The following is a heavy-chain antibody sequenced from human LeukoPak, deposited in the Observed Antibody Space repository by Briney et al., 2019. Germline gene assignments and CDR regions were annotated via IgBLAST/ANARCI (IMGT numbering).Heavy chain of an antibody. J-gene: IGHJ4*02. D-gene: IGHD3-10*01. CDR2: ISSGSTYT. CDR1: GFTFGDYG. V-gene: IGHV3-11*05. CDR3: ARVNNYYGARGGGYFDY. Sequence: GGSLRLSCTASGFTFGDYGMSWVRQAPGKGLEWVSDISSGSTYTNYADSVKGRFTIFRDNAKNSLYLQMNSLRTEDTAVYYCARVNNYYGARGGGYFDYWGQGTLVTVSS.